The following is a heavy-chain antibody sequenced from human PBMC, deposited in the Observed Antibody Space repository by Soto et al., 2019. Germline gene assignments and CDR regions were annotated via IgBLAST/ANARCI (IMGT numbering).Heavy chain of an antibody. Sequence: SATLSLTYTVFGGSVSSSSYYWGWIHQPPGKELERIGIIYYGGYTYDTPSLKSRVTLAVDTSKNQCSLKLSSVTAADTAVYYCARHNGPLYVGYYYDMKVWGQGTTVA. J-gene: IGHJ6*02. CDR3: ARHNGPLYVGYYYDMKV. D-gene: IGHD3-16*01. V-gene: IGHV4-39*01. CDR2: IYYGGYT. CDR1: GGSVSSSSYY.